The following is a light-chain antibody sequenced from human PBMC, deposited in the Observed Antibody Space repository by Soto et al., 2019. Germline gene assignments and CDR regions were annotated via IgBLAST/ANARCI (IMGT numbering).Light chain of an antibody. CDR3: SSYTSSSTWV. V-gene: IGLV2-14*01. CDR1: SSDVGGYNF. J-gene: IGLJ3*02. CDR2: EVT. Sequence: QSVLTQPPSASGSPGQSVTISCTGTSSDVGGYNFVSWYQQHPGKAPKLMIYEVTKRPSGVSNRFSGSKSGNTASLTISGLQAEDEADYYCSSYTSSSTWVFGGGTKVTVL.